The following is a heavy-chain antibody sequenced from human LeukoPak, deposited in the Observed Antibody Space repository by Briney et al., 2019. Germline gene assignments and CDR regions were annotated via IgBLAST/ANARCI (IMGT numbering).Heavy chain of an antibody. J-gene: IGHJ6*03. CDR2: IKHSGST. D-gene: IGHD2-2*01. CDR1: GGSFSGYY. V-gene: IGHV4-34*01. Sequence: SETLSLTCAVYGGSFSGYYWSWIRQPPGKGLEWIGEIKHSGSTNYNPSLKSRVTISVDTSKNQFSLKLSSVTAADTAVYYCARVQSCSSTSCYPSYYYYMDVWGKGTTVTVSS. CDR3: ARVQSCSSTSCYPSYYYYMDV.